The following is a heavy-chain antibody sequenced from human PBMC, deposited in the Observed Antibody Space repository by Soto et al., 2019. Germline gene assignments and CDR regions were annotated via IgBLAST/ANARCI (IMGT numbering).Heavy chain of an antibody. J-gene: IGHJ2*01. D-gene: IGHD2-2*01. CDR1: GFIFSNYV. Sequence: EVQLLESGGDLVQPGGSLRLSCAASGFIFSNYVMSWVRQAPGKGLEWVSAVSGSGGSTNFADSVKGRFTISRDNSKNTLYLRMNSLRAEDAAMYYCVQFSPISYAYFDLWGRGARVTVSS. CDR2: VSGSGGST. V-gene: IGHV3-23*01. CDR3: VQFSPISYAYFDL.